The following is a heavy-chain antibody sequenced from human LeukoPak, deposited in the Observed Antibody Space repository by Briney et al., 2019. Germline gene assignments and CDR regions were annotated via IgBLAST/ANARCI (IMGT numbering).Heavy chain of an antibody. CDR1: GFTFSSNY. CDR2: IYSGGST. J-gene: IGHJ4*02. V-gene: IGHV3-53*01. D-gene: IGHD4-17*01. CDR3: ARGGYGDYVNDY. Sequence: GGSLRLSCAASGFTFSSNYMSWVRQAPGKGLEGVSVIYSGGSTYYADSVKGRFTISRDNSKNTLYLQMNSLRAEDTAVYYCARGGYGDYVNDYWGQGTLVTVSS.